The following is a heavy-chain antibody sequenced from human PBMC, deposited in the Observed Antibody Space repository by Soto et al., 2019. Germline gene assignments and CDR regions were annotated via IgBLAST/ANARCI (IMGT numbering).Heavy chain of an antibody. D-gene: IGHD3-16*01. CDR1: GFIMSNYR. V-gene: IGHV3-21*06. CDR2: IQSGSGRT. Sequence: EVQLVESGGGLVKSGESLRLSCVTSGFIMSNYRLNWVRQSPGKGLEWVSLIQSGSGRTFYADSVRGRFTISRDDAQSSVFLQMNALRAEDTAVYYCLRETHDPRDYWGQGTLVTVSS. CDR3: LRETHDPRDY. J-gene: IGHJ4*02.